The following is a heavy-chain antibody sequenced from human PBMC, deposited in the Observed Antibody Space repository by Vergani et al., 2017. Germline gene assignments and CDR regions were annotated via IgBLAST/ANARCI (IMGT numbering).Heavy chain of an antibody. J-gene: IGHJ4*02. CDR2: IKSDGSST. V-gene: IGHV3-74*01. Sequence: EVQLVESGGGLVQPGGSLRLSCAASGFTFSSYWMHWVRQAPGKGLVWVSRIKSDGSSTSYADSVKGRFTISRDNAKNTLYLQMNSLRAEDTAVYYCAIDRDYGDYFWFFDYWGQGTLVTVSS. CDR1: GFTFSSYW. CDR3: AIDRDYGDYFWFFDY. D-gene: IGHD4-17*01.